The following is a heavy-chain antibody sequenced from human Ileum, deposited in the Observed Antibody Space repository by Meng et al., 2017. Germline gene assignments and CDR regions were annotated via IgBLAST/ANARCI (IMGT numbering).Heavy chain of an antibody. CDR3: ARRAHYGDPPR. Sequence: QLRLQESGSGRVKPSETWSLTCSASSCSFTNNNYYWVWVRRLTGKGMAWIGNIYYGGSTYYNPSLKSRVTISVDTSTNQFSLKLISVTAADTAVYYCARRAHYGDPPRWGQGTLVTVSS. J-gene: IGHJ4*02. V-gene: IGHV4-39*01. CDR1: SCSFTNNNYY. D-gene: IGHD4-17*01. CDR2: IYYGGST.